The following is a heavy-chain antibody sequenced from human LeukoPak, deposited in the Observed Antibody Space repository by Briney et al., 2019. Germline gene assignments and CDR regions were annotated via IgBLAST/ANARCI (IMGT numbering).Heavy chain of an antibody. J-gene: IGHJ3*02. CDR3: AREKTWFGELRSVAFDI. CDR1: GGSISSHY. V-gene: IGHV4-59*11. CDR2: VYYSGST. Sequence: PSETLSLTCTVSGGSISSHYWSWIRQPPGKGLEWIGYVYYSGSTNYNPSLKSRVTISVDTSKNQFSLKLSSVTAADTAVYYCAREKTWFGELRSVAFDIWGQGTMVTVSS. D-gene: IGHD3-10*01.